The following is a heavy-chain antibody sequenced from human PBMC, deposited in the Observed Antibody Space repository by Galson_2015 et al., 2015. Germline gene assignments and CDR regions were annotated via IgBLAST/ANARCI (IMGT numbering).Heavy chain of an antibody. J-gene: IGHJ4*02. Sequence: SLRLSCAASGFTFTSYRMNWVRQAAGKGLEWVSYISSSSGTIYYADSVKGRFTISRDNAKNSLYLQMNSLRAEDTAVYYCARGGVPDYWGQGTLVTVSS. D-gene: IGHD3-10*01. CDR3: ARGGVPDY. CDR2: ISSSSGTI. V-gene: IGHV3-48*01. CDR1: GFTFTSYR.